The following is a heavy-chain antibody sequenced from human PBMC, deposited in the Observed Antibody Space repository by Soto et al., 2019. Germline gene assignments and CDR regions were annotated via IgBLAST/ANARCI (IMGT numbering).Heavy chain of an antibody. V-gene: IGHV3-7*01. Sequence: GGSLRLSCAASGFTFSTYWMSWVRQAPGKGLEWVANIKQDGSDKYDVDSVKGRFTVSRDNAKNSLYLQMNSLRAEDTAVYYCARLATNLGYCTDGVCSNLDDWGQGTLVTVSS. CDR2: IKQDGSDK. D-gene: IGHD2-8*01. J-gene: IGHJ4*02. CDR3: ARLATNLGYCTDGVCSNLDD. CDR1: GFTFSTYW.